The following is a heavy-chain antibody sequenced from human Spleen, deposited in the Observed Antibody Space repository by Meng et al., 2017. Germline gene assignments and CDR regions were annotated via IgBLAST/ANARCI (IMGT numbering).Heavy chain of an antibody. CDR2: IYYTGST. Sequence: QGQRQEAGPGLVGPSETLSLPCTVSGGSVSRGSYYWGWIRQPPGKGLEWIGYIYYTGSTNYNPSLKSRVTISVDTSTNRFSLKLSSVTAADTAVYYCARHTVYTAKFDSWGQGSLVTVSS. D-gene: IGHD5-18*01. CDR3: ARHTVYTAKFDS. V-gene: IGHV4-61*01. CDR1: GGSVSRGSYY. J-gene: IGHJ4*02.